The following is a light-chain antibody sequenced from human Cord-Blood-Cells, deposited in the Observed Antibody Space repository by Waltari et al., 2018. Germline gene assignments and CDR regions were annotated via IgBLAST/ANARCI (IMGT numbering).Light chain of an antibody. Sequence: DIVMTQSPASLAVTLGERATINCKSSPSVLYSSNNKNYLAWYQQKPGQPPKLLIYWASTRESGVPDRFSGSGSETDFTLTISSLQAEDVAVYYCQQYYSTPLTFGPGTKVDIK. CDR3: QQYYSTPLT. CDR2: WAS. V-gene: IGKV4-1*01. CDR1: PSVLYSSNNKNY. J-gene: IGKJ3*01.